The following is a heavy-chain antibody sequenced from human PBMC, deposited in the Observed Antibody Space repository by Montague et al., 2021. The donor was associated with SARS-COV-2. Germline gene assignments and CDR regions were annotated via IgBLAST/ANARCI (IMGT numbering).Heavy chain of an antibody. J-gene: IGHJ4*02. CDR2: IYHSGST. D-gene: IGHD5-24*01. CDR1: GGSISSYY. CDR3: ARVFPRWLQFDPYFDY. Sequence: SETLSLTCTVSGGSISSYYWSWIRQPPGKGLEWIGYIYHSGSTNYNPSPKSRVTISVDTSKNQFSLKLSSVTAADTAVYYCARVFPRWLQFDPYFDYWGQGTLVTVSS. V-gene: IGHV4-59*01.